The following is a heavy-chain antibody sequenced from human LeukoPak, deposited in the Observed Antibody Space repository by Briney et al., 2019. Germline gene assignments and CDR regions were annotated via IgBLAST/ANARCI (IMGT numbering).Heavy chain of an antibody. Sequence: GGCLRLSWSASGFTFSGHYMHWVRQAPGKGVEYVSSISINGDKTYYAESVKGRFTISRDNSKNTLYLQLSSLRVEDTAVYYCIKDRIGTWSFAHWGQGTLLTVSS. CDR2: ISINGDKT. V-gene: IGHV3-64D*06. CDR1: GFTFSGHY. J-gene: IGHJ1*01. CDR3: IKDRIGTWSFAH. D-gene: IGHD1-26*01.